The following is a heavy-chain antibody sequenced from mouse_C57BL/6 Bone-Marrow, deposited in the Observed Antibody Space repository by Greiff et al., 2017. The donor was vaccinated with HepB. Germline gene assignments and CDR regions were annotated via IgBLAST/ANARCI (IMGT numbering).Heavy chain of an antibody. CDR3: ARLPYLYWYFDV. V-gene: IGHV1-82*01. D-gene: IGHD5-5*01. Sequence: QVQLQQSGPELVKPGASVKISCKASGYAFSSSWMNWVKQRPGKGLEWIGRIYPGDGDTNYNGKFKGKATLTADKSSSTAYMQLSSLTSEDSAVYFCARLPYLYWYFDVWGTGTTVTISS. J-gene: IGHJ1*03. CDR2: IYPGDGDT. CDR1: GYAFSSSW.